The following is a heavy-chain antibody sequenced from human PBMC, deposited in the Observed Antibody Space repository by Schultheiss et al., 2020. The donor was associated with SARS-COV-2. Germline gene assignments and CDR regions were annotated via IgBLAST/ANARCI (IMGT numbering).Heavy chain of an antibody. CDR3: SRGRTSVIPSPVLGLGPLYFSYYMDV. CDR1: GGSLSRSSYY. V-gene: IGHV4-39*01. Sequence: SETLSLTCSVSGGSLSRSSYYWGWVRQSPGKGLEWIGSVYTSGSTSHNPALRSRVAVSIDTSKRQFSLRLTSVTAADTATYYCSRGRTSVIPSPVLGLGPLYFSYYMDVWGKGAAVTVSS. J-gene: IGHJ6*03. D-gene: IGHD6-19*01. CDR2: VYTSGST.